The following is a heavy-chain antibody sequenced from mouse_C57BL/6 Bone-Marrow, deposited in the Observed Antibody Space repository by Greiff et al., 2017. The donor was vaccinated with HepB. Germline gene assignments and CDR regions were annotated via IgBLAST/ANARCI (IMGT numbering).Heavy chain of an antibody. CDR3: VRPSHSSPFAY. V-gene: IGHV10-1*01. D-gene: IGHD1-1*01. J-gene: IGHJ3*01. CDR2: IRSKSNNYAT. CDR1: GFSFNTYA. Sequence: EVMLVESGGGLVQPKGSLKLSCAASGFSFNTYAMNWVRQAPGKGLEWVARIRSKSNNYATYYADSVKDRFTISRDDSESMLYLQMNNLKTEDTAMYYCVRPSHSSPFAYWGQGTLVTVSA.